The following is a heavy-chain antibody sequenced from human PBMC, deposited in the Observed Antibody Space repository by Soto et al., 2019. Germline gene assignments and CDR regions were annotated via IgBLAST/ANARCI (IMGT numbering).Heavy chain of an antibody. CDR2: IYNSGTT. CDR3: ARDPAP. V-gene: IGHV4-31*03. CDR1: GGSITRGGYY. Sequence: HVQLQESGPGLVKPSETLSLTCTVSGGSITRGGYYWSWIRQHPGKGLEWIGYIYNSGTTYYNPSLKSRVTISVDTSKNPFSLKLTSVTAPDTAVYYCARDPAPWGQGTLVTVSS. J-gene: IGHJ5*02.